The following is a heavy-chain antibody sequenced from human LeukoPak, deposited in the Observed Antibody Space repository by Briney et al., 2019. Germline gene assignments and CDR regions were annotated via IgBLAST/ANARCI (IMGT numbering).Heavy chain of an antibody. CDR2: IYYSGST. V-gene: IGHV4-59*01. D-gene: IGHD1-26*01. J-gene: IGHJ6*03. CDR3: ARDRSRGSYLYYMDV. CDR1: GGSISSYY. Sequence: PSETLSLTCTVSGGSISSYYWSWIRQPSGKGLEWIGYIYYSGSTNYNPSLKSRVTISVDTSKNQFSLKLSSVTAADTAVYYCARDRSRGSYLYYMDVWGKGTTVTVSS.